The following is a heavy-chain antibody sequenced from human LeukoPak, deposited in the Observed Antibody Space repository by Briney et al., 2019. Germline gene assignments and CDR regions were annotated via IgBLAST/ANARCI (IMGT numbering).Heavy chain of an antibody. CDR3: ARGAYYYED. CDR1: GFTFSSHS. Sequence: PGGSLRLSCAASGFTFSSHSMNWVRQAPGKGLEWVSYISSSGSTIYYADSVKGRFTISRDNAKNSLYLQMNSLRAEDTAVYYCARGAYYYEDWGQGTLVTVCS. CDR2: ISSSGSTI. D-gene: IGHD3-22*01. V-gene: IGHV3-48*01. J-gene: IGHJ4*02.